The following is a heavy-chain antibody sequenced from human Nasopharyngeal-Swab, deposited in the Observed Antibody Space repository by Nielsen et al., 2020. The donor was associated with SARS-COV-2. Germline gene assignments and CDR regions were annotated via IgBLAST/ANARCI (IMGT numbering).Heavy chain of an antibody. CDR2: IWYDGSNK. J-gene: IGHJ4*02. V-gene: IGHV3-33*01. Sequence: WIRQPPGKGLEWVAVIWYDGSNKYYADSVKGRFTISRDNSKNPLYLQMNSLRAEAPAVYYCSSSPTYYDSSGYLDYWGQGTLVTVS. CDR3: SSSPTYYDSSGYLDY. D-gene: IGHD3-22*01.